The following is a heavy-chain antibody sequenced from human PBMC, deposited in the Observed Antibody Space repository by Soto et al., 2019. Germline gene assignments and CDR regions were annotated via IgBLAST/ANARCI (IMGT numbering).Heavy chain of an antibody. CDR1: GYSFTSYW. V-gene: IGHV5-51*01. CDR2: IYPGDSDT. D-gene: IGHD5-12*01. CDR3: ARAIEMATIGWFDP. J-gene: IGHJ5*02. Sequence: PGESLKISCKASGYSFTSYWIGWVRQMPGKGLEWRGIIYPGDSDTRCRPSLLGQVTISADKSISTAYLQWSSLKASDTAIYYCARAIEMATIGWFDPWGQGTLVTVSS.